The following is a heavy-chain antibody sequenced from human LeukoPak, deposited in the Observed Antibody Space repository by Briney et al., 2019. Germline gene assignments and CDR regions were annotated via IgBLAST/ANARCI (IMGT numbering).Heavy chain of an antibody. J-gene: IGHJ4*02. CDR1: GGSINSNRHY. D-gene: IGHD1-1*01. CDR3: ARVSRTTYGYFHY. CDR2: IYYSGST. V-gene: IGHV4-39*01. Sequence: SETLFVTCTVSGGSINSNRHYWAWLRQPPGKGLEWIGSIYYSGSTFYNPSLKSLFTISVDTSKNQFSLKLRSVTAADTAVYYCARVSRTTYGYFHYWGQGTLVTVSS.